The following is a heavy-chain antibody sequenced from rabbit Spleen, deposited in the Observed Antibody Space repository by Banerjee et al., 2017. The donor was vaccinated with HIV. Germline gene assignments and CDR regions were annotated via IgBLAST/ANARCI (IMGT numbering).Heavy chain of an antibody. D-gene: IGHD7-1*01. J-gene: IGHJ4*01. CDR2: INTGSGGT. CDR3: ARRYSDSAYSGL. Sequence: QQQLEESGGGLVKPGGTLTLTCKASGIDFSSYYYMCWVRQAPGKGLEWIGCINTGSGGTWYASWAKGRFTISKTSSTTVTLKMTSLTAADTATYFCARRYSDSAYSGLWGQGTLVTVS. V-gene: IGHV1S43*01. CDR1: GIDFSSYYY.